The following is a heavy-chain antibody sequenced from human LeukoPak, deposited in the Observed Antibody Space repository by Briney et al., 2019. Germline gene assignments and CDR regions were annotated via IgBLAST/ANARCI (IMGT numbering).Heavy chain of an antibody. J-gene: IGHJ2*01. CDR1: GGSISSSSYY. CDR3: SSSISGYYDH. D-gene: IGHD2-2*02. Sequence: PQTLSLTCTVSGGSISSSSYYWGWIRPPPGKGLEWIGTINYSGRTYYNPSLNGRVSISVDTSTNQFSLKLSSVTAADTAVYFCSSSISGYYDHWGRGTLVTVSS. CDR2: INYSGRT. V-gene: IGHV4-39*01.